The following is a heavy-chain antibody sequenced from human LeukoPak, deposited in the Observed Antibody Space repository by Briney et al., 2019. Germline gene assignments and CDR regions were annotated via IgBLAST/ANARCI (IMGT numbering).Heavy chain of an antibody. D-gene: IGHD3-3*01. Sequence: SETLSLTCTVSGGSINSSSYYWGWIRQPPGKGLEWIGSIYYSGSTYYNPSLKSRVTISVDTSKNQFSLKLSSVTAADTAVYYCARRTTYYDFWSGPYYFDYWGQGTLVTVSS. V-gene: IGHV4-39*07. CDR2: IYYSGST. CDR3: ARRTTYYDFWSGPYYFDY. CDR1: GGSINSSSYY. J-gene: IGHJ4*02.